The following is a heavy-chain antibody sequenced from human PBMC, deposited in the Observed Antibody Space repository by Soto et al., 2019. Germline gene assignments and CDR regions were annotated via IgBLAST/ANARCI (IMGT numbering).Heavy chain of an antibody. CDR3: ARGHSSGWSRYYYYGMDV. D-gene: IGHD6-19*01. J-gene: IGHJ6*02. CDR2: IWYDGSNK. CDR1: GFTFSSYG. Sequence: QVQLVESGGGVVQPGRSLRLSCAASGFTFSSYGMHWVRQAPGKGLEWVAVIWYDGSNKYYADSVKGRFTISRDNSKNTLYLQMNSLRDEDTAVYYCARGHSSGWSRYYYYGMDVWGQGTTVTVSS. V-gene: IGHV3-33*01.